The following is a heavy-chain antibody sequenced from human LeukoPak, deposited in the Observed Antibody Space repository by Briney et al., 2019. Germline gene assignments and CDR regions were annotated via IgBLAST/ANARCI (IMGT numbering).Heavy chain of an antibody. CDR3: ARDLGGIYFDY. D-gene: IGHD1-26*01. J-gene: IGHJ4*02. V-gene: IGHV4-31*03. CDR1: GGSISSAAHY. CDR2: IYYTGST. Sequence: PSQTLSLTCTVSGGSISSAAHYWSWIRQDPGQGLEWIGNIYYTGSTHYSPSLETRLAISVDTSKNQLSLKLSSVTAADTAVYYCARDLGGIYFDYWGQGTLVTVSS.